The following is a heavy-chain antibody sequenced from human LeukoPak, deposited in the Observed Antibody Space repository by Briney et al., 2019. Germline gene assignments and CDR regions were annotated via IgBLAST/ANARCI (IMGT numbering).Heavy chain of an antibody. CDR1: GFTFSSYS. V-gene: IGHV3-21*04. D-gene: IGHD2-2*02. J-gene: IGHJ4*02. Sequence: GGSLRLSCAASGFTFSSYSMNWVRKAPGKGLEWVSSISSSSSYIYYADSVKGRFTISRDNSKNTLYLHMNSVRAEDTAVYYCAKGGCSASCYSTYWAQGTLVTVSS. CDR3: AKGGCSASCYSTY. CDR2: ISSSSSYI.